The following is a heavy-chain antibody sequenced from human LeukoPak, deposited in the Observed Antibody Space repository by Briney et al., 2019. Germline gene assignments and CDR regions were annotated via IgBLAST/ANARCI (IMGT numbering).Heavy chain of an antibody. V-gene: IGHV4-39*07. D-gene: IGHD3-3*01. CDR3: ATYYDSPFDY. CDR1: GGSISSSSYC. J-gene: IGHJ4*02. Sequence: SETLSLTCTVSGGSISSSSYCWGWIRQPPGKGLEWIGSIYYSGSTYYNPSLKSRVTISVDTSKNQFSLKLSSVTAADTAVYYCATYYDSPFDYWGQGTLVTVSS. CDR2: IYYSGST.